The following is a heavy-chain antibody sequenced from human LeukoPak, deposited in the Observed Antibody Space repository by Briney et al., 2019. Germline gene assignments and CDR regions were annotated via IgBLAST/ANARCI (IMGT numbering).Heavy chain of an antibody. CDR1: GFTVSSYW. D-gene: IGHD2-21*02. Sequence: GGSLRLSCAASGFTVSSYWMSWVRQALGKGLEWVANIKQDGSEKYYADSVKGRFTISRDNAKNSLYLQMNSLRAEDTAVYYCARRGDWDAFDIWGQGTMVTVSS. J-gene: IGHJ3*02. CDR2: IKQDGSEK. CDR3: ARRGDWDAFDI. V-gene: IGHV3-7*01.